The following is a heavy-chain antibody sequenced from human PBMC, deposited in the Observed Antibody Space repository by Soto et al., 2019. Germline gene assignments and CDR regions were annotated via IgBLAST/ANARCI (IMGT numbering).Heavy chain of an antibody. CDR3: ASLAHPQQLVGQDFDY. Sequence: GGSLRLSCAASGFTFSSYWMHWVRQAPGKGLVWVSRINSDGSSTSYADSVKGRFTISRDKAKNTLYLQMNSLRAEDTAVYYCASLAHPQQLVGQDFDYWGQGTLVTVSS. D-gene: IGHD6-13*01. CDR2: INSDGSST. V-gene: IGHV3-74*01. J-gene: IGHJ4*02. CDR1: GFTFSSYW.